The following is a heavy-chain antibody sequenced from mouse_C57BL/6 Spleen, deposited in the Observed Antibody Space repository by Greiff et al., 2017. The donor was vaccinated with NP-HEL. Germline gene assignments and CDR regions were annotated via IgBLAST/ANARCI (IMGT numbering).Heavy chain of an antibody. Sequence: QVQLQQPGAELVMPGASVKLSCKASGYTFTSYWMHWVKQRPGQGLEWIGEIDPSDSYTNYNQKFKGKSTLTVDKSSSTAYMQLSSLTSEDSAVYYWARWLGLYFDVWGTGTTVTVSS. V-gene: IGHV1-69*01. CDR2: IDPSDSYT. J-gene: IGHJ1*03. D-gene: IGHD4-1*01. CDR1: GYTFTSYW. CDR3: ARWLGLYFDV.